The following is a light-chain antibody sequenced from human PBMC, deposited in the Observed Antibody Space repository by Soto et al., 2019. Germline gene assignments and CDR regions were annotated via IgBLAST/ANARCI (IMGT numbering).Light chain of an antibody. CDR3: QQYNDWPRT. V-gene: IGKV3-15*01. CDR2: GAS. Sequence: EIVMTQSPATLSVSPGQRATLSCRASQTVRSSLAWYQQRPGQAPKLLIYGASTRAIGIPARFSGSGSWTEFTLTISSLQSEDFAVYYCQQYNDWPRTFGQGPKVDI. J-gene: IGKJ1*01. CDR1: QTVRSS.